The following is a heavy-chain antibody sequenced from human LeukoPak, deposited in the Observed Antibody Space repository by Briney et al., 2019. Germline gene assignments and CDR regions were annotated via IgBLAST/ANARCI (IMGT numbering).Heavy chain of an antibody. CDR1: GFTFSTYS. CDR2: ISSSSSTI. D-gene: IGHD4-17*01. CDR3: ASTTVTRDY. Sequence: GGSLRLSCAASGFTFSTYSMTWVRQAPGKGLEWVSYISSSSSTICYADSVKGRFTISRDNAKNSLYLQMNSLRAEDTAVNYCASTTVTRDYWGQGTLVTVSS. V-gene: IGHV3-48*04. J-gene: IGHJ4*02.